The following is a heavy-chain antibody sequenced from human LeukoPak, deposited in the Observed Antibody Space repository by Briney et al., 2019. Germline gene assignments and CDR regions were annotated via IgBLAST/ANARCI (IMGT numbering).Heavy chain of an antibody. V-gene: IGHV3-30-3*01. Sequence: GRSLRLSCAASGFTFSNYAMHWVRQAPGKGLEWVAVISYGGTNKYYADSVKGRFTISRDNSKNTMYLQMNSLRAEDTAMYYCARAPMSYDSSGFGGAFDIWGQGTMVTVSS. CDR3: ARAPMSYDSSGFGGAFDI. D-gene: IGHD3-22*01. CDR2: ISYGGTNK. CDR1: GFTFSNYA. J-gene: IGHJ3*02.